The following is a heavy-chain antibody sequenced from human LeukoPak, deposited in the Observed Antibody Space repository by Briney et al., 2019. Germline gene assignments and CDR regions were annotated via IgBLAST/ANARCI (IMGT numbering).Heavy chain of an antibody. CDR1: GFTFSSYG. D-gene: IGHD2-8*01. CDR2: IRYDGSNK. Sequence: GGSLRLSCAASGFTFSSYGMHWVRQAPGKGLGWVAFIRYDGSNKYYADSVKGRFTISRDNSKNTLYLQMNSLRAEDTAVYYCAKDGCTNGVCYTYYYYMDVWGKGTTVTVSS. J-gene: IGHJ6*03. V-gene: IGHV3-30*02. CDR3: AKDGCTNGVCYTYYYYMDV.